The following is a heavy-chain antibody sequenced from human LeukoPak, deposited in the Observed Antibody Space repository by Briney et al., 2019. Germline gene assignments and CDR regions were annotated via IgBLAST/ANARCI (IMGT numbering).Heavy chain of an antibody. Sequence: GGSLRLSCAASGFTVSSNYMSWVRQAPGKGLEWVSVIYSGGNPYYADSVKGRFTISRDNSKNALYLQMNSLRAEDTAVYYCARGSSGSFDYWGQGTLVTVSS. J-gene: IGHJ4*02. V-gene: IGHV3-53*01. CDR2: IYSGGNP. CDR1: GFTVSSNY. D-gene: IGHD6-19*01. CDR3: ARGSSGSFDY.